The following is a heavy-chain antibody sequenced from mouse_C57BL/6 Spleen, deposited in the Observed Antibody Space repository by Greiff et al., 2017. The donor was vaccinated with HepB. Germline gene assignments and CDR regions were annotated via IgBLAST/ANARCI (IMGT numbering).Heavy chain of an antibody. Sequence: QVQLKESGAELARPGASVKMSCKASGYTFTSYTMHWVKQRPGQGLEWIGYINPSSGYTKYYQKFKDKATLTADKSSSTAYMQLSSLTSEDSAVYYCARTYDYSFDYWGQGTTLTVSS. V-gene: IGHV1-4*01. CDR1: GYTFTSYT. CDR3: ARTYDYSFDY. D-gene: IGHD2-4*01. CDR2: INPSSGYT. J-gene: IGHJ2*01.